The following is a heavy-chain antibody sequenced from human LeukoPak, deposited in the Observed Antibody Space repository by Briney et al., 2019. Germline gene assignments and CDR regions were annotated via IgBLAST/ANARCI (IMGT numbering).Heavy chain of an antibody. D-gene: IGHD1-26*01. J-gene: IGHJ4*02. CDR1: GGSISSGDYY. Sequence: SETLSLTCTVSGGSISSGDYYWSWIRQPPGKGLELIGYIYYSGSAYYNPSLKSLVTISVDTSKNQFSLKLSSVTAADTAVYYCARGRSGSYLDYWGQGTLVTVSS. CDR2: IYYSGSA. V-gene: IGHV4-30-4*08. CDR3: ARGRSGSYLDY.